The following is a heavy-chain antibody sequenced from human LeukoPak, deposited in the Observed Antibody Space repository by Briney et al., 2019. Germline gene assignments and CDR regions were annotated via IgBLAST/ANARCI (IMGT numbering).Heavy chain of an antibody. J-gene: IGHJ4*02. CDR2: ISGSGGST. CDR3: AKGPGSGWPISAYDY. Sequence: PGGSLRLSCAASGFTFSSYAMNWVRQAPGKGLEWVSAISGSGGSTYYADSVKGRFTISRDNSKNTLYLQMNSLRAEDTAVYYCAKGPGSGWPISAYDYWGQGTLVTVSS. V-gene: IGHV3-23*01. D-gene: IGHD6-19*01. CDR1: GFTFSSYA.